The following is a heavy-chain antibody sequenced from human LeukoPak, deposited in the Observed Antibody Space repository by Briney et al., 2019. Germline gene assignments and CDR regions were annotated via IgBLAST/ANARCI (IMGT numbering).Heavy chain of an antibody. CDR1: GYTFTSYD. CDR3: ARMRGVGALDY. Sequence: GASVKVFCKASGYTFTSYDINWVRQATGQGLEWMGWISAYNGNTNYAQKLQGRVTMTTDTSTSTAYMELRSLRSDDTAVYYCARMRGVGALDYWGQGTLVTVSS. D-gene: IGHD1-26*01. J-gene: IGHJ4*02. CDR2: ISAYNGNT. V-gene: IGHV1-18*01.